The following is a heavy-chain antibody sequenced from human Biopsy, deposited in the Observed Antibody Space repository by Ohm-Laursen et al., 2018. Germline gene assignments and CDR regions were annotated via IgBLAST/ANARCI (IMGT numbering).Heavy chain of an antibody. J-gene: IGHJ5*02. V-gene: IGHV4-39*01. CDR1: GGSISSSTTYY. CDR2: IYNTEPT. CDR3: ARHPTGFWFDP. Sequence: SETLSLTCTVSGGSISSSTTYYWAWLRPPPGKGLARIGSIYNTEPTFYNPSLTSRVTISVHTSTNQFSLKVSSVTAADTALYFCARHPTGFWFDPWGHGTLVTVSS.